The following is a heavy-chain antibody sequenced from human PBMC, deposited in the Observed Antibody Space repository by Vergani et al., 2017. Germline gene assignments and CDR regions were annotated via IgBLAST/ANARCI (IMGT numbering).Heavy chain of an antibody. Sequence: EVQLLESGGGLVQPGGSLRLSCAASGFTFSSYAMSWVRQAPGKGLEWVSAISGSCGSTYYGDSVKGRFTISRDNSKNTLYLQMNSLRAEDTAVYYCAKGKQLLDYYYYGIDVWGQGTTVTVSS. J-gene: IGHJ6*02. CDR2: ISGSCGST. CDR1: GFTFSSYA. D-gene: IGHD2-2*01. V-gene: IGHV3-23*01. CDR3: AKGKQLLDYYYYGIDV.